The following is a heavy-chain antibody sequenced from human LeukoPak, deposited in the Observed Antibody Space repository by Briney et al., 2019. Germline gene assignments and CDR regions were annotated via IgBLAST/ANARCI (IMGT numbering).Heavy chain of an antibody. V-gene: IGHV3-7*01. D-gene: IGHD3-3*01. Sequence: GGSLRLSCAASGFTFSSYWMSWVRQAPGKGLEWVANIKQDGSEKYYVDSVKGRFTISRDNAKNSLYLQMNSLRAEDTAVYYCARSPSRSRYYDFWSGYYPYYFDYWAREPWSPSPQ. CDR3: ARSPSRSRYYDFWSGYYPYYFDY. J-gene: IGHJ4*02. CDR2: IKQDGSEK. CDR1: GFTFSSYW.